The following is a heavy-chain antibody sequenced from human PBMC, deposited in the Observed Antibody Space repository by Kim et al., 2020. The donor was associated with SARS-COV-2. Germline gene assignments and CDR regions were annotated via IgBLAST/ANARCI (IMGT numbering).Heavy chain of an antibody. CDR3: ARGGNWNDERVYYYYGMDV. J-gene: IGHJ6*02. CDR2: ISSSSSTI. V-gene: IGHV3-48*02. Sequence: GGSLRLSCAASGFTFSSYSMNWVRQAPGKGLEWVSYISSSSSTIYYADSVKGRFTISRDNAKNSLYLQMNSLRDEDTAVYYCARGGNWNDERVYYYYGMDVWGQGTTVTVSS. D-gene: IGHD1-20*01. CDR1: GFTFSSYS.